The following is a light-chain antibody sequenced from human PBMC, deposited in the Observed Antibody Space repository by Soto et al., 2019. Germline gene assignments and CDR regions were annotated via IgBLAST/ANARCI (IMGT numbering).Light chain of an antibody. CDR2: DVS. CDR1: QSVDTY. V-gene: IGKV3D-11*02. Sequence: TLLTQSPATLSLSPGERATLSCRASQSVDTYLAWYQQKSGRAPRLLIYDVSKRATGIPPRFSGSGAGTDFTLTISSLEPEDSATYYCQQRRSSLTFGGGTKVDIK. J-gene: IGKJ4*01. CDR3: QQRRSSLT.